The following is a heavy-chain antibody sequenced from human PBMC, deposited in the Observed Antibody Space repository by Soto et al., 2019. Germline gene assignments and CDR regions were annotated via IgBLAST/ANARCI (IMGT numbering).Heavy chain of an antibody. J-gene: IGHJ6*02. D-gene: IGHD5-12*01. CDR2: INPSGGST. CDR3: ARDPHSGYDYSWWSSAASGMDV. Sequence: ASVKVSCKASGYTFTSYYMHWVRQAPGQGLEWMGIINPSGGSTSYAQKYQGRVTMTRDTSTSTVYMELSSLRSEDTAVYYCARDPHSGYDYSWWSSAASGMDVWGQ. V-gene: IGHV1-46*01. CDR1: GYTFTSYY.